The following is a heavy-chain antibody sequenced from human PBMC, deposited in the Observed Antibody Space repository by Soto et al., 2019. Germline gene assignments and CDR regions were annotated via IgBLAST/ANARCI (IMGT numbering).Heavy chain of an antibody. CDR3: ARDQDYYGSGNSADDAFDI. Sequence: QVQLVQSGAEVKKPGASVKVSCKASGYTFTSYGISWLRQAPGQGLEWMGWISAYNGHTNYAQKLQGRVAMTTDTSRSTAYMELSSLRSDDTAVYYCARDQDYYGSGNSADDAFDIWGQGTMVTVSS. V-gene: IGHV1-18*04. J-gene: IGHJ3*02. CDR2: ISAYNGHT. D-gene: IGHD3-10*01. CDR1: GYTFTSYG.